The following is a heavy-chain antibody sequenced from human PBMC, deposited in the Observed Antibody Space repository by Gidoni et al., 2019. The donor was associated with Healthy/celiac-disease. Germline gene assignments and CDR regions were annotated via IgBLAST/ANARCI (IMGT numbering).Heavy chain of an antibody. D-gene: IGHD3-10*01. J-gene: IGHJ6*02. CDR1: GFTFSSYA. CDR3: AKVESVRGGMDV. Sequence: EVQLLESGGGLVQPGGSLRLSCAASGFTFSSYAMSWVRQAPGKGLEWVSASSGSGGSTYYADSVKGRFTISRDNSKNTLYLQMNSLRAEDTAVYYCAKVESVRGGMDVWGQGTTVTVSS. CDR2: SSGSGGST. V-gene: IGHV3-23*01.